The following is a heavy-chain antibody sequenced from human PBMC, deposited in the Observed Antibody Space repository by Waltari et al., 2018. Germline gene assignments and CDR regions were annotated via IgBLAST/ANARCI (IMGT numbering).Heavy chain of an antibody. Sequence: EVQLVQSGAEVKKPGESLKISCKGSGYSFTSYWIGWVRQMPGKGLEWMGIIIPGASDARNSTSFEGQGTISADKSISTDYLQWSSLTASDTAVYYCARGCDSRIDYWGQVTLVTVSS. CDR3: ARGCDSRIDY. V-gene: IGHV5-51*03. CDR2: IIPGASDA. D-gene: IGHD3-22*01. J-gene: IGHJ4*02. CDR1: GYSFTSYW.